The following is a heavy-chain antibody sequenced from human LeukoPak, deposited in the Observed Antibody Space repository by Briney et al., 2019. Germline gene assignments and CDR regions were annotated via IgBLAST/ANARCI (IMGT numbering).Heavy chain of an antibody. J-gene: IGHJ6*02. D-gene: IGHD3-10*01. CDR2: IYHSGST. Sequence: SETLSLTCTVSGGSTSSYYWSWIRQPPGKGLEWIGEIYHSGSTNYNPSLKSRVTISVDKSKNQFSLKLSSVTAADTAVYYCARDLLNGSGSYYYYYGMDVWGQGTTVTVSS. V-gene: IGHV4-59*12. CDR1: GGSTSSYY. CDR3: ARDLLNGSGSYYYYYGMDV.